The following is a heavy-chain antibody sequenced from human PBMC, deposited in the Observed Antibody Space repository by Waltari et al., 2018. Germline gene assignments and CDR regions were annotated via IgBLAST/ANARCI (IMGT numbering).Heavy chain of an antibody. V-gene: IGHV4-30-4*08. CDR2: IYYSGNT. D-gene: IGHD2-15*01. CDR3: ARGPHFVVVVAAGFDP. Sequence: QVQLQESGPGLVKPSQTLSLTCTVSGDSISSGESYWSWIRQPPGKGLEWIGFIYYSGNTYYSPSLKSRLTISVDTSKNQFSLKLSSVTAADTAVYYCARGPHFVVVVAAGFDPWGQGTLVTVTS. J-gene: IGHJ5*02. CDR1: GDSISSGESY.